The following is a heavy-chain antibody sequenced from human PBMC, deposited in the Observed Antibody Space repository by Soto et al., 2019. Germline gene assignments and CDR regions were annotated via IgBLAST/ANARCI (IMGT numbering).Heavy chain of an antibody. J-gene: IGHJ4*02. CDR2: ITTTGGAA. CDR3: ARGMTAPDY. D-gene: IGHD2-8*01. CDR1: GFTFNNYA. V-gene: IGHV3-23*01. Sequence: EVQLLESGGGLVQPGGSLSLSCAASGFTFNNYAMTWVRQAPGEGLEWVSSITTTGGAAFYADSVKGRFTISRDNSKNIYLQMNSLRAEDTAVYYCARGMTAPDYWGQGTLVTVSS.